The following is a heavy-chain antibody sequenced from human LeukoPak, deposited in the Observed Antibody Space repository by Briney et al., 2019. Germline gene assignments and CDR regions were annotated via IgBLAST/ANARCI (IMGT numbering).Heavy chain of an antibody. V-gene: IGHV1-18*04. D-gene: IGHD3-9*01. Sequence: ASVKVSCKASGYTFTSYGISWVRQAPGQGLEWMGWISAYNGNTNYAQKLQGRVTMTTDTSTSTAYMELRSLRSDDTAVYYCARDPLRAYYDILTGTQGNYFDYWGQRTLVTVSS. CDR1: GYTFTSYG. CDR2: ISAYNGNT. CDR3: ARDPLRAYYDILTGTQGNYFDY. J-gene: IGHJ4*02.